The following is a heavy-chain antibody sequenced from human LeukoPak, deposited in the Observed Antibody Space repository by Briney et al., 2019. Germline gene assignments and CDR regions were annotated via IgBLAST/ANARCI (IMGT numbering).Heavy chain of an antibody. J-gene: IGHJ6*03. V-gene: IGHV4-34*01. CDR2: INNSGST. D-gene: IGHD3-3*01. Sequence: SETLSLTCAVYGGSFSGYYWSWLRQPPGKGVEGVGEINNSGSTNYNPSLKRRVTISVDTSKNQFSLNLSSVTAADTAVYYCARRRVFGVVFPRMDVWGKGTTVTVSS. CDR3: ARRRVFGVVFPRMDV. CDR1: GGSFSGYY.